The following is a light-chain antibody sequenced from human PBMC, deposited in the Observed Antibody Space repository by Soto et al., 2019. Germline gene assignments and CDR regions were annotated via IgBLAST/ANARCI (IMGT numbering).Light chain of an antibody. CDR2: KAS. CDR1: QSISIW. V-gene: IGKV1-5*03. J-gene: IGKJ1*01. Sequence: IQMIQSPSTLSASVGDRVTITCRASQSISIWLAWYQQKPGKAPKLLIHKASSLESEVPSRFSGSGSGTEFTLTINSLQPDDSATYYCQQYNSDSTFGQGTKVEIK. CDR3: QQYNSDST.